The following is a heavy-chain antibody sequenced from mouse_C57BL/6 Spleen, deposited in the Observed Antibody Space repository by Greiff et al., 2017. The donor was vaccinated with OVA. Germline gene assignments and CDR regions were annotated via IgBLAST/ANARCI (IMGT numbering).Heavy chain of an antibody. V-gene: IGHV1-69*01. D-gene: IGHD1-2*01. J-gene: IGHJ1*03. CDR2: IDPSDSYT. CDR1: GYTFTSYW. Sequence: QVQLQQPGAELVMPGASVKLSCKASGYTFTSYWMHWVKQRPGQGLEWIGEIDPSDSYTNYNQKFKGKSTLTVDKSSSTAYMQLSSLTSEDSAVYYCARGGRHGYWYFDVGGTGTTVTVSS. CDR3: ARGGRHGYWYFDV.